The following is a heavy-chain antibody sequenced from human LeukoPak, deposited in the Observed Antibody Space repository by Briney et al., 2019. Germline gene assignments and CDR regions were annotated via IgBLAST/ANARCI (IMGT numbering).Heavy chain of an antibody. Sequence: GGSLRLSCAASGITFSDAWMNWVRQAPGKGLEWVGRIKRKTDAGTTDYAAPVKGRFTISRDDSKNTLYLQMNSLKTEDTAVYYCTTGNWGPYWGQGTLVTVSS. J-gene: IGHJ4*02. CDR3: TTGNWGPY. V-gene: IGHV3-15*07. D-gene: IGHD7-27*01. CDR2: IKRKTDAGTT. CDR1: GITFSDAW.